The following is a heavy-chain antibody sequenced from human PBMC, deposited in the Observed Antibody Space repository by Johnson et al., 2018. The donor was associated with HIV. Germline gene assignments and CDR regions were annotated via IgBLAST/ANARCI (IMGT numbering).Heavy chain of an antibody. D-gene: IGHD1-1*01. CDR3: ARGYTWNDVSI. J-gene: IGHJ3*02. Sequence: MLLVESGGGVVQPGRSLRLSCAASGFTVSSNYMTWVRQAPGTGLEWVSTIYSDGGTYHADSVRGRFTISRDSSKNTVYLQMNSLRTVDTAVYYCARGYTWNDVSIWGQGTMVTVSS. CDR1: GFTVSSNY. V-gene: IGHV3-66*01. CDR2: IYSDGGT.